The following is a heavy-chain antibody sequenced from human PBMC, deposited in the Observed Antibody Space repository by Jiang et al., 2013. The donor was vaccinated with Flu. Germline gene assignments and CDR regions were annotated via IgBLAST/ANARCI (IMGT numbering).Heavy chain of an antibody. Sequence: SYISSSGSTIYYADSVKGRFTISRDNAKNSLYLQMNSLRAEDTAVYYCAREEPRLLWFGELGGAFDIWGQGTMVTVSS. CDR2: ISSSGSTI. V-gene: IGHV3-48*03. J-gene: IGHJ3*02. D-gene: IGHD3-10*01. CDR3: AREEPRLLWFGELGGAFDI.